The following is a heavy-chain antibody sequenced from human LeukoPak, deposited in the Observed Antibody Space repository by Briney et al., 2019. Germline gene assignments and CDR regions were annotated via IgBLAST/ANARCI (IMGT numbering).Heavy chain of an antibody. CDR1: GGSISSSSHY. D-gene: IGHD2-21*02. J-gene: IGHJ4*02. Sequence: PSETLSLTCTVSGGSISSSSHYWGWIRQPPGKGLEWVGSIYFSGSTYYNASLKTRVTASVDTSRNQFSLRLTSVTAADTAVYYCASSPWGDYYFDSWGQGTLVSVSS. CDR3: ASSPWGDYYFDS. V-gene: IGHV4-39*01. CDR2: IYFSGST.